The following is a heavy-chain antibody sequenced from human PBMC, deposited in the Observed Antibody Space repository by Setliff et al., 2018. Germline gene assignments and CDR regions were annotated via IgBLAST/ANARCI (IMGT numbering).Heavy chain of an antibody. D-gene: IGHD3-10*01. Sequence: LRLSCAASGFTFSSYAMSWVRQAPGKGLEWVSAISGSGGSTYYADSVKGRFTISRDNSKNTLYLQMNSLRAEDTAVYYCAKDFKGSRSPLDAFDIWGQGTMVTVSS. CDR2: ISGSGGST. J-gene: IGHJ3*02. CDR1: GFTFSSYA. V-gene: IGHV3-23*01. CDR3: AKDFKGSRSPLDAFDI.